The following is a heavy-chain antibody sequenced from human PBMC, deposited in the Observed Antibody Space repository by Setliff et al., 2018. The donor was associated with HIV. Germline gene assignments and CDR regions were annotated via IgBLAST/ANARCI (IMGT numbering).Heavy chain of an antibody. CDR2: ITGSSNDI. J-gene: IGHJ4*02. CDR3: ARDVSWRVRTYIDY. Sequence: PGGSLRLSCAASVFTFNNYGMNWVRQAPGKGLEWISYITGSSNDIYYADSVKGRFTISRDNAKNSLYLQMNSLTAEDTAVYYCARDVSWRVRTYIDYWGQGALVTVSS. D-gene: IGHD3-3*01. CDR1: VFTFNNYG. V-gene: IGHV3-48*01.